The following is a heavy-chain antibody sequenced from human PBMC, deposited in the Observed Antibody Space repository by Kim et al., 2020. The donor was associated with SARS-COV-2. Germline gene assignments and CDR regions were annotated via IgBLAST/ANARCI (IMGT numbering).Heavy chain of an antibody. D-gene: IGHD3-22*01. V-gene: IGHV3-9*01. CDR3: AKASYYYDSSGRYDY. CDR1: GFTFDDYA. Sequence: GGSLRLSCAASGFTFDDYAMHWVRQAPGKGLEWVSGISWNSGSIGYADSVKGRFTISRDNAKNSLYLQMNSLRAEDTALYYCAKASYYYDSSGRYDYWGQGTLVTVSS. J-gene: IGHJ4*02. CDR2: ISWNSGSI.